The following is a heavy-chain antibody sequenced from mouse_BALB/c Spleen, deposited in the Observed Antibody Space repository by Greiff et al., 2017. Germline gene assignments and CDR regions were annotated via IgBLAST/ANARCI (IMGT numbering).Heavy chain of an antibody. D-gene: IGHD2-12*01. CDR2: INPSNGRT. Sequence: QVQLQQSGAELVKPGASVKLSCKASGYTFTSYWMHWVKQRPGQGLEWIGEINPSNGRTNYNEKFKSKATLTVDKSSSTAYMQLSSLTSEDSAVYYCARRGDDVKAMDYWGQGTSVTVSS. V-gene: IGHV1S81*02. CDR3: ARRGDDVKAMDY. CDR1: GYTFTSYW. J-gene: IGHJ4*01.